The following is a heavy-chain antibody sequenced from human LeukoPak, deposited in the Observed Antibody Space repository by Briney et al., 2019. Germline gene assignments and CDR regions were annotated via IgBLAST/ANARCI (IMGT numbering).Heavy chain of an antibody. CDR1: GFTFSSFA. Sequence: GGSLRLTCAASGFTFSSFAMSWVRQTPGKGLEWVSSISAGGGGSYYADSVKGRFTISRDNSKNTLYLQMNSLRAEDTAVYYCAKEAVRKFDFHYWGQGTLVTVSS. CDR3: AKEAVRKFDFHY. J-gene: IGHJ4*02. D-gene: IGHD1-14*01. CDR2: ISAGGGGS. V-gene: IGHV3-23*01.